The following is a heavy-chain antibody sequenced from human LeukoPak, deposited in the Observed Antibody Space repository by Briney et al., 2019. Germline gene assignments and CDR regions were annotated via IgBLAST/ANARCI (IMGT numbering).Heavy chain of an antibody. J-gene: IGHJ5*02. V-gene: IGHV1-69*13. Sequence: ASVKVSCKAPGGTFSSYAISWVRQAPGQGLEWMGGIIPIFGTANYAQKFQGRVTITADESTSTAYMELSSLRSEDTAVYYCARCSPDFWSGYYESWGQGTLVTVSS. CDR3: ARCSPDFWSGYYES. CDR2: IIPIFGTA. D-gene: IGHD3-3*01. CDR1: GGTFSSYA.